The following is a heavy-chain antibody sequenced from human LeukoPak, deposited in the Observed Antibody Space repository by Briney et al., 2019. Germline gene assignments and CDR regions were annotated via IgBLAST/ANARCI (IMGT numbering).Heavy chain of an antibody. V-gene: IGHV4-59*01. CDR1: GGSISGNH. J-gene: IGHJ4*02. CDR3: ARVVDHGYSDY. Sequence: SETLSLTCTVSGGSISGNHWSWIRQPPGKGLEWIGYVYYSGSTKYNPSLKSRISISVDTSKNQFSLKLSSVTAADTAVYYCARVVDHGYSDYWGLGTLVTVSS. D-gene: IGHD5-24*01. CDR2: VYYSGST.